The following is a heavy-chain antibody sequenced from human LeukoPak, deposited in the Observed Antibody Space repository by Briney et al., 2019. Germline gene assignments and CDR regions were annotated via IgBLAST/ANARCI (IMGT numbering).Heavy chain of an antibody. CDR1: GYTFTGYY. Sequence: ASVKVSCKASGYTFTGYYMHWVRQAPGQGLEWMGWINPNSGGTNYAQKFQGRVTMTRDTSISTAYMELSRLRSDDTAVYYCARGEVGQFLEWLQDAFDIWGQGTMVTVSS. D-gene: IGHD3-3*01. CDR3: ARGEVGQFLEWLQDAFDI. CDR2: INPNSGGT. J-gene: IGHJ3*02. V-gene: IGHV1-2*02.